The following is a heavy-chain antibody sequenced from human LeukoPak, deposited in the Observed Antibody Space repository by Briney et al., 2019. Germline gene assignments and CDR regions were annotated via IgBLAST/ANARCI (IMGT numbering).Heavy chain of an antibody. CDR1: GFTFSNAW. J-gene: IGHJ4*02. Sequence: PGGSLRLSCAASGFTFSNAWMNWVRQAPGKGLEWVGRIKSKTDGGTTDYAAPVKGRFTISRDDSKTTLYLQMNDLKTEDTAVYYCTTVMITFGGVIPNYWGQGTLVTVSS. D-gene: IGHD3-16*02. V-gene: IGHV3-15*01. CDR2: IKSKTDGGTT. CDR3: TTVMITFGGVIPNY.